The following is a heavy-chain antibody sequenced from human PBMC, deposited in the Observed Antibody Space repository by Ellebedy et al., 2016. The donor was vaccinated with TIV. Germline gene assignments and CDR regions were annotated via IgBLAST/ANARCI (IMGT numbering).Heavy chain of an antibody. J-gene: IGHJ4*02. CDR1: GFTFSTYS. Sequence: GGSLRLSCAASGFTFSTYSMAWVRQAPGKGLEWVSYMSSSTGDKYYADSVKGRFTISRVNAENSLYLQMNSLSDEDTAVYYCAREGRDGYNPYFDYWGQGILVTVSS. CDR2: MSSSTGDK. CDR3: AREGRDGYNPYFDY. D-gene: IGHD5-24*01. V-gene: IGHV3-48*02.